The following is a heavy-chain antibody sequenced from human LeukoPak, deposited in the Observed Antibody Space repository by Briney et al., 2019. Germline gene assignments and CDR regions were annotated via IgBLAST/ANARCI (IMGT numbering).Heavy chain of an antibody. J-gene: IGHJ3*02. Sequence: PSETLSLTCTVSGGSISSSSYYWGWIRQPPGKGLEWIGSIYYSGSTYYNPSLKSRVTISVDTSKNQFSLKLSSVTAADTAVYYCAGGSYDEDAFDIWGQGTMVTVSS. CDR2: IYYSGST. V-gene: IGHV4-39*07. CDR1: GGSISSSSYY. D-gene: IGHD3-22*01. CDR3: AGGSYDEDAFDI.